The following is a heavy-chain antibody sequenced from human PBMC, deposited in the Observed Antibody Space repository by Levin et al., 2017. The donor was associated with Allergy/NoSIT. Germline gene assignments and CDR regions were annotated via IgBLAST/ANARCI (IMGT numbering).Heavy chain of an antibody. Sequence: GESLKISCAASGFTFSSYAMHWVRQAPGKGLEWVAVISYDGSNKYYADSVKGRFTISRDNSKNTLYLQMNSLRAEDTAVYYCARDRVTMVRGVIQYYYYGMDVWGQGTTVTVSS. CDR1: GFTFSSYA. CDR2: ISYDGSNK. D-gene: IGHD3-10*01. V-gene: IGHV3-30-3*01. CDR3: ARDRVTMVRGVIQYYYYGMDV. J-gene: IGHJ6*02.